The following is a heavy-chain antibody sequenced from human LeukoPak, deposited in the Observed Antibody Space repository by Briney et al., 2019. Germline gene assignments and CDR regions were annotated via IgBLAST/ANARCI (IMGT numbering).Heavy chain of an antibody. V-gene: IGHV1-2*06. CDR1: GYTFTGYC. Sequence: GASVKVSCKASGYTFTGYCMHWVRQAPGQGLEWMGRINPNSGGTNYAQKFQGRVTMTRDTSISTAYMELSRLRSDDTAVYYCARVCRRGRVGCDEDYWGQGTLVTVSS. CDR2: INPNSGGT. J-gene: IGHJ4*02. D-gene: IGHD5/OR15-5a*01. CDR3: ARVCRRGRVGCDEDY.